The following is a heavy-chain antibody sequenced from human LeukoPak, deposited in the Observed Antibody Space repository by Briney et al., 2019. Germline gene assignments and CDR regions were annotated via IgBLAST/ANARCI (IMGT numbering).Heavy chain of an antibody. V-gene: IGHV3-74*01. CDR1: AFTFSNYW. J-gene: IGHJ4*02. CDR3: ARDPFYGDADLDS. Sequence: GGSLRLSCAASAFTFSNYWMHWVRQAPGKGLVWVSRIKSDGTITSYADSVKGRFTTSRDNAKNTLYLQMNSLRAEDTAVYYCARDPFYGDADLDSWGQGTLVTVSS. CDR2: IKSDGTIT. D-gene: IGHD4-17*01.